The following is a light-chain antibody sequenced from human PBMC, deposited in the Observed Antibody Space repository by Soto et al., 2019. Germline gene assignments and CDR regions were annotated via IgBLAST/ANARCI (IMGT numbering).Light chain of an antibody. CDR3: ETWDSDTRV. J-gene: IGLJ2*01. CDR1: SGHSGYI. Sequence: QLVLTQSSSASASLGSSVKLTCTLSSGHSGYIIAWHQQQPGKAPRYLMKLEGSGSYNKGSGVPDRFSGSSFGADRYLTISNLQFEDEADYYCETWDSDTRVFGGGTKLTV. CDR2: LEGSGSY. V-gene: IGLV4-60*02.